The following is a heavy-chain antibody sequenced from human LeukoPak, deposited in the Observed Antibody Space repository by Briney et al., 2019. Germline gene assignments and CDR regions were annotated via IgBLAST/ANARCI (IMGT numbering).Heavy chain of an antibody. CDR1: GYTFTGYY. Sequence: ASVKVSCKASGYTFTGYYIHWVRQAPGQGLEWMGWINPNSGGTNYAQKFQSRVTMTRDTSISTAYMELSRLRSDDTAVYYCARAKKLAYVGPTGGYFDYWGQGTLVTVSS. D-gene: IGHD1-26*01. J-gene: IGHJ4*02. CDR3: ARAKKLAYVGPTGGYFDY. V-gene: IGHV1-2*02. CDR2: INPNSGGT.